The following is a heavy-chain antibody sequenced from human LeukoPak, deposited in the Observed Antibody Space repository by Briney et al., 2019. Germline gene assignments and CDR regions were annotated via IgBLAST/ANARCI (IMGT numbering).Heavy chain of an antibody. CDR3: SKKGQADNDGKPD. CDR2: ISRGGAYT. Sequence: TGGSLRLSCAASGFTFGTYDMYWIRQAPGKGLECVSSISRGGAYTYYADSVKGRFTISRDDSRNTLYLQMNSLRAEDTAVYYCSKKGQADNDGKPDWGQGTLVTVSS. CDR1: GFTFGTYD. V-gene: IGHV3-23*01. D-gene: IGHD1-1*01. J-gene: IGHJ4*02.